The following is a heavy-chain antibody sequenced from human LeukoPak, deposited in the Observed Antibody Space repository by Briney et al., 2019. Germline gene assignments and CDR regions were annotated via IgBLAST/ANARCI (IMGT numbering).Heavy chain of an antibody. D-gene: IGHD4-17*01. CDR2: INPNSGGT. CDR1: GYTLTELS. J-gene: IGHJ3*02. CDR3: ARPLYDYGDYGAFDI. Sequence: PGASVKVSCKVSGYTLTELSMHWVRQAPGKGLEWMGWINPNSGGTNYAQKFQGWVTMTRDTSISTAYMELSRLRSDDTAVYYCARPLYDYGDYGAFDIWGQGTMVTVSS. V-gene: IGHV1-2*04.